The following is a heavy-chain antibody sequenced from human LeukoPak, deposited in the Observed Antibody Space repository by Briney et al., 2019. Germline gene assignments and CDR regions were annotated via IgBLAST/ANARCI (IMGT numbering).Heavy chain of an antibody. Sequence: GGSLRLSCAASGFTSSSHWMHWVRQAPGKGLVWVSRINGDGSNTTYADSVKGRFTISRDNAKNTLYLQMNSLRAEDTAVYHCARSKSWYSTDALDIWGQGTMVTVSS. V-gene: IGHV3-74*03. J-gene: IGHJ3*02. CDR3: ARSKSWYSTDALDI. D-gene: IGHD2-15*01. CDR2: INGDGSNT. CDR1: GFTSSSHW.